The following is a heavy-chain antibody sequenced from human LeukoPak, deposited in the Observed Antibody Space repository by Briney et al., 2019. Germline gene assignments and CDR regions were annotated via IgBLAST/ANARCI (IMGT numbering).Heavy chain of an antibody. CDR1: GFTFSSYS. J-gene: IGHJ4*02. CDR2: ISSSSSYI. CDR3: AREGYSYGYCFDY. Sequence: KPGGSLRLSCAASGFTFSSYSMNWVRQAPGKGLEWVSSISSSSSYIYYADSVKGRFTISRDNAKNSLYLQMNSLRAEDTAVYYCAREGYSYGYCFDYWGQGTLVTVSS. V-gene: IGHV3-21*01. D-gene: IGHD5-18*01.